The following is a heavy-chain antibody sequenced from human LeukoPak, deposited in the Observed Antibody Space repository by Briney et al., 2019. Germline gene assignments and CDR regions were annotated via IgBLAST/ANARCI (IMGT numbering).Heavy chain of an antibody. CDR3: VGGYSNSLSY. Sequence: SETLSLTCTVSGGSISSYYWSWIWQPAGKGLEWIGRIYTSGSTNYNPSLKSRVTISLDTSKNQFSLNLSSVTAADTAVYYCVGGYSNSLSYWGQGTLVTVSS. CDR2: IYTSGST. V-gene: IGHV4-4*07. J-gene: IGHJ4*02. CDR1: GGSISSYY. D-gene: IGHD4-11*01.